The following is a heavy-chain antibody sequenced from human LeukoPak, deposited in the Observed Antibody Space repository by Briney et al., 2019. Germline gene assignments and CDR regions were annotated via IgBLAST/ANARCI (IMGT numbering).Heavy chain of an antibody. V-gene: IGHV4-4*07. CDR2: IYTSGST. D-gene: IGHD6-13*01. Sequence: SETLSLTCTVSGVSISSYYWSWLRPPAGKGLEWIGRIYTSGSTNYNPSLKSRVTMSVDTYKNQFSLKLSSVTAADTAVYYCARVSRYSSRWKYYFDYWGQGTLVTVSS. CDR3: ARVSRYSSRWKYYFDY. J-gene: IGHJ4*02. CDR1: GVSISSYY.